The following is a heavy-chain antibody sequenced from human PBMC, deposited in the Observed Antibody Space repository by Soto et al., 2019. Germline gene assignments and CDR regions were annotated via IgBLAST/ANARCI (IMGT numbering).Heavy chain of an antibody. Sequence: GESLKISCQASGYSFISYWIGWVRQMPGKGLEWMAIIYPGDSDTRYGPSFQGQVTISADKSSSTAYLQWSSLQASDTAMYYWASRLLYSGTWQIDWGLDTLVTVSS. J-gene: IGHJ1*01. CDR3: ASRLLYSGTWQID. D-gene: IGHD6-13*01. CDR1: GYSFISYW. CDR2: IYPGDSDT. V-gene: IGHV5-51*01.